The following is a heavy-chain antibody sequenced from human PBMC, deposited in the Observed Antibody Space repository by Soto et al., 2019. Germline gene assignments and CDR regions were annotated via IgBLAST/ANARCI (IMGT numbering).Heavy chain of an antibody. CDR1: DGSISSSFYY. J-gene: IGHJ4*02. D-gene: IGHD6-13*01. CDR3: ARPYTSSWNFDY. V-gene: IGHV4-39*01. CDR2: IYYSGST. Sequence: SETLSLTCTVSDGSISSSFYYWGWIRQPPGKGLEWIGGIYYSGSTYYNPSLKSRVTISVDTSKNQFSLRLSSVTAADTAVYYCARPYTSSWNFDYWGQGTLVTVSS.